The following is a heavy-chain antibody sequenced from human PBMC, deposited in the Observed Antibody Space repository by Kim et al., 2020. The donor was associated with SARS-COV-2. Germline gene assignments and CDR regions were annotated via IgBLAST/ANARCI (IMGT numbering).Heavy chain of an antibody. J-gene: IGHJ4*02. CDR3: ATYNYYDSSGSDY. V-gene: IGHV4-34*01. CDR1: GGSFSGYY. D-gene: IGHD3-22*01. CDR2: INHSGST. Sequence: SETLSLTCAVYGGSFSGYYWSWIRQPPGKGLEWIGEINHSGSTNYNPSLKSRVTISVDTSKNQFSLKLSSVTAADTAVYYCATYNYYDSSGSDYWGQGTLVTVSS.